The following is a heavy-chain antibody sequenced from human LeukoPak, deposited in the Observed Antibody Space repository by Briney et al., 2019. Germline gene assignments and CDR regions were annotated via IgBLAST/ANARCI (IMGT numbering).Heavy chain of an antibody. Sequence: PGGSLRLSCAASGFSFSDYYMSWVRQAPGKGLEWVSVIYSGDNTYYVESVKGRFTISRDNSKNTLFLQMNRLRAEDTAVYYCAGRRVLDASFDYWGQGTLVTVSS. CDR1: GFSFSDYY. J-gene: IGHJ4*02. CDR3: AGRRVLDASFDY. CDR2: IYSGDNT. V-gene: IGHV3-66*02. D-gene: IGHD3-16*01.